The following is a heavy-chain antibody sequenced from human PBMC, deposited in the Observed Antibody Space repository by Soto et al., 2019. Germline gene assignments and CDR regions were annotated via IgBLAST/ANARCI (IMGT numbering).Heavy chain of an antibody. Sequence: GASVKVSCKASGYTFTSYAMHWVRQAPGQRLEWMGWINAGNGNTKYSQKFQGRVTITRDTSASTAYMELSSLRSEDTAVYYCARDDFWSGYSIDYWGQGTLVTVSS. CDR3: ARDDFWSGYSIDY. J-gene: IGHJ4*02. CDR1: GYTFTSYA. V-gene: IGHV1-3*01. CDR2: INAGNGNT. D-gene: IGHD3-3*01.